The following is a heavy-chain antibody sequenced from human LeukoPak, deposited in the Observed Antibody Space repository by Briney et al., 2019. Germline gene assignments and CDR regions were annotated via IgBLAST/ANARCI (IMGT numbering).Heavy chain of an antibody. CDR3: ARDLEGQLVLGLDY. CDR2: ISYDGSNK. CDR1: GFTFSSYA. J-gene: IGHJ4*02. V-gene: IGHV3-30-3*01. D-gene: IGHD6-6*01. Sequence: PGGSLRLSCAASGFTFSSYAMHWVRQAPGKGLEWVAVISYDGSNKYYADSVKGRFTISRDNSKNKLYLQMNSLRAEDTAVYYCARDLEGQLVLGLDYWGQGTLVTVSS.